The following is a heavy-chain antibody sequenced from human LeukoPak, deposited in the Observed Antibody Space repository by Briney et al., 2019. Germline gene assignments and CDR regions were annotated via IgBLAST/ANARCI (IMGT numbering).Heavy chain of an antibody. Sequence: GGSLRLSCAASGFTFSSYGMHWVRQAPGKGLEWVAVISYDGSNKYYADSVEGRFTISRDNSKNTLYLQMNSLRAEDTAVYYCAKHGKVVVAATIDYWGQGTLVTVSS. J-gene: IGHJ4*02. CDR1: GFTFSSYG. V-gene: IGHV3-30*18. CDR2: ISYDGSNK. D-gene: IGHD2-15*01. CDR3: AKHGKVVVAATIDY.